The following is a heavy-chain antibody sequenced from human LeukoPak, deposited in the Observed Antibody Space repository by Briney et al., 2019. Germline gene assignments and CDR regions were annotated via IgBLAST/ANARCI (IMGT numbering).Heavy chain of an antibody. CDR2: ISGSGGST. Sequence: GGSLRLSCAASGFTVSSNYMSWVRQAPGKGLEWVSAISGSGGSTYYADSVKGRFTISRDNSKNTLYLEMSSLRAEDTAVYYCAKDRGRYYDSSGYYWGYYFDSWGQGILVTVST. D-gene: IGHD3-22*01. V-gene: IGHV3-23*01. J-gene: IGHJ4*02. CDR3: AKDRGRYYDSSGYYWGYYFDS. CDR1: GFTVSSNY.